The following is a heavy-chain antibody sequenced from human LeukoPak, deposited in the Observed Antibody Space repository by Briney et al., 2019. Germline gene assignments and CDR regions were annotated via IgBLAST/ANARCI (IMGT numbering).Heavy chain of an antibody. D-gene: IGHD6-25*01. CDR3: ARDCCGYRSWFDP. CDR2: IYYSGTA. Sequence: SETLSFTCTVSGDSISSNYFSSNLFHWGWLRQPPGEGLEWIGSIYYSGTAYYNPSLKSRVTISVDTSKNQFFLKLTSVTAADTAVYYCARDCCGYRSWFDPWGQGTLVTVSS. V-gene: IGHV4-39*07. J-gene: IGHJ5*02. CDR1: GDSISSNYFSSNLFH.